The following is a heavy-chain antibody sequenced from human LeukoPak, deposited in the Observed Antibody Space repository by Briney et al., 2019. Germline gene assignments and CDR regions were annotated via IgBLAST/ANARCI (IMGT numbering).Heavy chain of an antibody. J-gene: IGHJ4*02. V-gene: IGHV3-7*01. CDR1: GFTFSRFE. CDR2: INEDGSEK. D-gene: IGHD1-26*01. Sequence: GSLRLSCAASGFTFSRFEMTWGRQAPGKGPEWVAKINEDGSEKYYVDSVKGRFTISRDNGKNSLYLEMNSLRADDTAVYFCVQGGHFDFWGQGAPVTVSS. CDR3: VQGGHFDF.